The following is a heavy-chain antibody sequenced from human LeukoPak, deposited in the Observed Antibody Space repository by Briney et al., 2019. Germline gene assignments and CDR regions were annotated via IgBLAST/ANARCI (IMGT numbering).Heavy chain of an antibody. Sequence: GGSLRLSCAASGFTFSSYEMNWVRQAPGKGLEWVSYISSSGSTIYYADSVKGRFTISRDNAKNSLYLQMNSLRAEDTAVYYCARDRYVVVPAAMGPLNYYSYGMDVWGKGTTVTVSS. CDR3: ARDRYVVVPAAMGPLNYYSYGMDV. V-gene: IGHV3-48*03. D-gene: IGHD2-2*01. J-gene: IGHJ6*04. CDR1: GFTFSSYE. CDR2: ISSSGSTI.